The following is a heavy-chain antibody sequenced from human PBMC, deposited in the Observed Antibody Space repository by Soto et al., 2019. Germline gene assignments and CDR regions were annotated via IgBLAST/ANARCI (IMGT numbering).Heavy chain of an antibody. Sequence: PGESLKISCKGSGYSFTSYWIGWVRQMPGKGLEWMGIIYPGDSDTRYSPSFQGQVTISADKSISTAYLQWSSLKASDTAMYYCARLSRYGGNSIYYYSLDVWGQGTTVTVSS. V-gene: IGHV5-51*01. CDR2: IYPGDSDT. D-gene: IGHD2-21*02. J-gene: IGHJ6*02. CDR1: GYSFTSYW. CDR3: ARLSRYGGNSIYYYSLDV.